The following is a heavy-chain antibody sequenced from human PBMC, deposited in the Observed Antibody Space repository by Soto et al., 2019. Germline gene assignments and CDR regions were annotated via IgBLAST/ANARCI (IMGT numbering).Heavy chain of an antibody. CDR2: ISSSSSYI. D-gene: IGHD2-2*01. CDR3: ARWRYCSSPSCPVDD. V-gene: IGHV3-21*01. CDR1: GFTFSSYS. Sequence: GGSLRLSCAASGFTFSSYSMNWVRQAPGKGLEWVSSISSSSSYIYYADSVKGRFTISRDNAKNSLYLQMNSLRAEDTAVYYCARWRYCSSPSCPVDDWGQGTLVTVFS. J-gene: IGHJ4*02.